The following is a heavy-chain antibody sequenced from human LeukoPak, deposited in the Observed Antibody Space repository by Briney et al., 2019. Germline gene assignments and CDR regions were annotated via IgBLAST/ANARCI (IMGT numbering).Heavy chain of an antibody. CDR3: ARLCITMVRGVLRGLNWFDP. D-gene: IGHD3-10*01. CDR1: GYTFTSYD. Sequence: ASVKVSCKASGYTFTSYDINWVRQATGQGLEWMGWMNPNSGNTGYAQKFQGRVTMTRNTSISTAYMELSSLRSEDTAVYYCARLCITMVRGVLRGLNWFDPWGQGTLVTVSS. CDR2: MNPNSGNT. V-gene: IGHV1-8*01. J-gene: IGHJ5*02.